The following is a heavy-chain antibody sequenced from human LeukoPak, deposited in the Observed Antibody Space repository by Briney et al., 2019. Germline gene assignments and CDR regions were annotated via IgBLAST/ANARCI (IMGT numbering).Heavy chain of an antibody. CDR2: IYHSGST. CDR3: ARQRRDYYDSSGPSNY. V-gene: IGHV4-30-2*01. Sequence: PSQTLSLTCAVSGGSISSGGYSWSWIRQPPGKGLEWIGYIYHSGSTYYNPSLKSRVTISVDRSKNQFSLKLSSVTTADTAVYYCARQRRDYYDSSGPSNYWGQGTLVTVSS. D-gene: IGHD3-22*01. CDR1: GGSISSGGYS. J-gene: IGHJ4*02.